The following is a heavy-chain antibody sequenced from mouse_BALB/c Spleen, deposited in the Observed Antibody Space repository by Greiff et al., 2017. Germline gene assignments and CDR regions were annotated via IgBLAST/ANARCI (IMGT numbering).Heavy chain of an antibody. J-gene: IGHJ4*01. CDR1: GYTFTSYW. Sequence: VQLQQSGAELVKPGASVKLSCKTSGYTFTSYWIQWVKQRPGQGLGWIGEIFPGTGTTYYNEKFKGKATLTIDTSSSTAYMQLSSLTSEDSAVYFCARVSITTVPSMDYWGQGTSVTVSS. CDR2: IFPGTGTT. D-gene: IGHD1-1*01. CDR3: ARVSITTVPSMDY. V-gene: IGHV1S132*01.